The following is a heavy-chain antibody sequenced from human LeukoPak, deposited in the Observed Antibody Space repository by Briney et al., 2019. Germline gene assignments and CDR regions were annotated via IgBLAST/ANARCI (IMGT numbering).Heavy chain of an antibody. V-gene: IGHV3-33*01. CDR1: GFIFSNYG. CDR2: IWYDGSNK. J-gene: IGHJ3*02. CDR3: ARGLRNTDTFDI. Sequence: GGSLRLSCAASGFIFSNYGMHRVRQAPGKGVEGVAVIWYDGSNKYYADSVKGRFTISRDNSKNTVYLQMSSLRAEDTAVYYCARGLRNTDTFDIWGQGTMVTVS.